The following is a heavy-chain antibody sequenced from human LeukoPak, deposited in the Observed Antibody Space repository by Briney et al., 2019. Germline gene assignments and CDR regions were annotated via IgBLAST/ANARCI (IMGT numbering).Heavy chain of an antibody. Sequence: PSETLSLTCAVYGGSFSGYYWSWIRQPPGKGLEWIGEINHSGSTNYNPSLKSRVTISVDTSKNQFSLKLSSVTAADTAVYYCASPPSYDSSGPPLYWGQGTLVTVSS. V-gene: IGHV4-34*01. D-gene: IGHD3-22*01. CDR2: INHSGST. CDR1: GGSFSGYY. J-gene: IGHJ4*02. CDR3: ASPPSYDSSGPPLY.